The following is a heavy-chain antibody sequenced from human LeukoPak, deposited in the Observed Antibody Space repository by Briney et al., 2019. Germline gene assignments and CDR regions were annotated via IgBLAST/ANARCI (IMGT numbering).Heavy chain of an antibody. D-gene: IGHD1-1*01. CDR3: ARKHRWNGLYFDY. Sequence: SETLSLTCTVSGGSITSSSYYWGWIRQPPGKGLEWIGTIYHSGSTYYNPSLKSRVTISVDTSKNQFSLKLSSVTAADTAVYYCARKHRWNGLYFDYWGQGTLVTVSS. CDR1: GGSITSSSYY. CDR2: IYHSGST. V-gene: IGHV4-39*01. J-gene: IGHJ4*02.